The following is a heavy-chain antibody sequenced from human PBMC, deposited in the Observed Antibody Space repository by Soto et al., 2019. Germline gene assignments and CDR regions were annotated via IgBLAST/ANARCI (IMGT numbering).Heavy chain of an antibody. Sequence: QVQLVQSGAEVKKPGSSVKVSCKASGGTFSSYAISWVRQAPGQGLEWMGGIIPIFGTANYAQKFQGRVTITEDESTSTAYMELSSLRSEDTAVYYCARGGEVVAQDLDAFDIWGQGTMVTVSS. CDR2: IIPIFGTA. CDR1: GGTFSSYA. D-gene: IGHD3-22*01. J-gene: IGHJ3*02. V-gene: IGHV1-69*01. CDR3: ARGGEVVAQDLDAFDI.